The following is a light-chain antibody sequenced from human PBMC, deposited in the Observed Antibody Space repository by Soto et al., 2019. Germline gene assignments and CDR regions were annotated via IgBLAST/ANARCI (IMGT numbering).Light chain of an antibody. J-gene: IGLJ2*01. V-gene: IGLV2-14*01. CDR2: EVS. CDR3: NSYTSSRTQV. CDR1: SSDVGGYNF. Sequence: QSALTQPASVSGSPGQSIAISCTGTSSDVGGYNFVSWYQQHPGKAPKLIIYEVSNRPSGVSNRFSGSKSGNTASLTISGFQAEDEADYYCNSYTSSRTQVFGSGTKLTVL.